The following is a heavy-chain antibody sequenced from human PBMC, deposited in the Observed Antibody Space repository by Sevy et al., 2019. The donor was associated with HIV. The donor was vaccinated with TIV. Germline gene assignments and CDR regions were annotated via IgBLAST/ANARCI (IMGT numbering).Heavy chain of an antibody. CDR1: GFTFSSYG. CDR3: AKDYWWELTARDYYFDY. J-gene: IGHJ4*02. Sequence: GGSLRLSCAASGFTFSSYGMHWVRQAPGKGLEWVAVISYDGSNKYYADSVKGRFTISRDNSKNTLYLQMNSLRAEDTAVYYCAKDYWWELTARDYYFDYWGQGTLVTVSS. CDR2: ISYDGSNK. V-gene: IGHV3-30*18. D-gene: IGHD1-26*01.